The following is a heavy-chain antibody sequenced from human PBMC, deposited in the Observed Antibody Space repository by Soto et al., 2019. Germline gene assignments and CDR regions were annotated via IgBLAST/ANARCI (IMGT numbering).Heavy chain of an antibody. Sequence: GGSLRLSCAASGFTFSSYAMSWVRQAPGKGLEWVSAISGSGGSTYYADSVKGRFTISRDNSKNTLYLQMNSLRAEDTAVYYCAKAGGYVWGSYRYRPFDYWGQGTLVTVSS. CDR1: GFTFSSYA. V-gene: IGHV3-23*01. CDR3: AKAGGYVWGSYRYRPFDY. D-gene: IGHD3-16*02. J-gene: IGHJ4*02. CDR2: ISGSGGST.